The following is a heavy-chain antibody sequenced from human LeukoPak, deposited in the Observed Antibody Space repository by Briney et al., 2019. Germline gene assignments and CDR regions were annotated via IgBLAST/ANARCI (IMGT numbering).Heavy chain of an antibody. CDR2: ISAYNGNT. CDR1: GYTFTSYG. CDR3: TRGPLAVAGSPLFY. Sequence: GVSVKVSCKASGYTFTSYGISWVRQAPGQGLEWMGWISAYNGNTKYVQKLQGRVTMTTDTSTSTAYMELRSLRSDDTAVYYCTRGPLAVAGSPLFYWGQGTLVTVSS. D-gene: IGHD6-13*01. V-gene: IGHV1-18*01. J-gene: IGHJ4*02.